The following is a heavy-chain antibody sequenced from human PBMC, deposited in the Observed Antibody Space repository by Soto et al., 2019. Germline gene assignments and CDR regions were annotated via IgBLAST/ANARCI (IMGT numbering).Heavy chain of an antibody. V-gene: IGHV3-30*04. Sequence: VGSLRLSCAASGFTFRNYAIHWVRQAPGKGLEWVAVISRDGSHKYYLDSVKGRFTISRDNSKDTVNLLMNSLRDDDSAMYYCARSRNSAVADSFDFWGQGTLVTVSS. D-gene: IGHD1-26*01. CDR1: GFTFRNYA. J-gene: IGHJ4*02. CDR2: ISRDGSHK. CDR3: ARSRNSAVADSFDF.